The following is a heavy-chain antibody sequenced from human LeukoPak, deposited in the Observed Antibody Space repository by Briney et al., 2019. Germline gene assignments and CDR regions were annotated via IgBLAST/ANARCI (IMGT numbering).Heavy chain of an antibody. J-gene: IGHJ3*02. CDR3: ARDSGYGSCAFDI. Sequence: SETLSLTCAVYGGSFSGYYWSWIRQPPGKGLEWIGYIYYSGSTNYNPSLKSRVTISVDTSKNQFSLKLSSVTAADTAVYYCARDSGYGSCAFDIWGQGTMVTVSS. CDR1: GGSFSGYY. D-gene: IGHD2-15*01. CDR2: IYYSGST. V-gene: IGHV4-59*01.